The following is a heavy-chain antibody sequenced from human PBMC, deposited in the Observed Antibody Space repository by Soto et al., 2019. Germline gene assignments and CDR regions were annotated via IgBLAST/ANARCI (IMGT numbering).Heavy chain of an antibody. V-gene: IGHV3-64D*06. J-gene: IGHJ4*02. CDR1: GFTLSSYA. CDR3: VKDRYIDY. CDR2: ISSEGRPT. Sequence: LRLSCSVSGFTLSSYAMHWVRQAPGKGLEYVSSISSEGRPTYYADSVKGRFTISRDNSKNTVYLQMSSLRAEDTAVYYCVKDRYIDYWGQGILVTVSS.